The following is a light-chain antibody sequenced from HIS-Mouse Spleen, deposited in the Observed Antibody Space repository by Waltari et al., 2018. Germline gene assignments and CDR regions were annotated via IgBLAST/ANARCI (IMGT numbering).Light chain of an antibody. J-gene: IGLJ3*02. V-gene: IGLV2-14*01. Sequence: QSALTQPASGSGSPGQSITTSCTGTSSDVVGYNYVSWYQQHPGKAPKLMIYEVSNRPSGVSNRFSGSKSGNTASLTISGLQAEDEADYYCSSYTSSSTLWVFGGGTKLTVL. CDR2: EVS. CDR1: SSDVVGYNY. CDR3: SSYTSSSTLWV.